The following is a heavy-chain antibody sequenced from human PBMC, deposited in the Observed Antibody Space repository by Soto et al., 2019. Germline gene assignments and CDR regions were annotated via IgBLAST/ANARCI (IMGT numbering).Heavy chain of an antibody. CDR3: ARHAVITSGGIIVSNWFDP. D-gene: IGHD3-16*02. J-gene: IGHJ5*02. Sequence: GESLKISCEGSGYSFTSYWISWVRQVPGKGLEWMGRIDPNDSYTNYSAAFQGHVTFSADKSISTAFLQRSSLKASDTAMYFCARHAVITSGGIIVSNWFDPWGQGTPVTV. CDR1: GYSFTSYW. CDR2: IDPNDSYT. V-gene: IGHV5-10-1*01.